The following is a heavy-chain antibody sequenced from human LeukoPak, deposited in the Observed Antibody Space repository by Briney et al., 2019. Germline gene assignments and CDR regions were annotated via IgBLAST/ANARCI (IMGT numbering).Heavy chain of an antibody. J-gene: IGHJ4*02. V-gene: IGHV3-15*07. D-gene: IGHD3-22*01. Sequence: GGSPRLSCAASGFTFSNAWMNWVRQAPGEGLEWVGRIKSKTDGGTTDYAAPVKGRFTISRDDSKNTLYLQMNSLKTEDTAVYYCSTTYYYDSSEGYWGQGTLVTVSS. CDR3: STTYYYDSSEGY. CDR2: IKSKTDGGTT. CDR1: GFTFSNAW.